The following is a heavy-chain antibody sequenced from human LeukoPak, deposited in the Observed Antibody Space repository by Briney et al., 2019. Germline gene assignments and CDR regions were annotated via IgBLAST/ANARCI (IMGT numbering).Heavy chain of an antibody. J-gene: IGHJ4*02. Sequence: SETLSLTCTVSGGSISSSSYYWGWIRQAPGKGLEWIGEINHSGSTNYNPSLKSRVTISVDTSKNQFSLKLSSVTAADTAVYYCARGIAYFDYWGRGTLVTVSS. V-gene: IGHV4-39*07. CDR3: ARGIAYFDY. CDR1: GGSISSSSYY. D-gene: IGHD3-16*02. CDR2: INHSGST.